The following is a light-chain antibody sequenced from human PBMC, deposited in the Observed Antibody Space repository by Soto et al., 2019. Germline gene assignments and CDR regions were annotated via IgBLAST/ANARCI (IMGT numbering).Light chain of an antibody. Sequence: QSALTQPRSVSGSPVQSGTISCTGTSSDVGGYNYVAWYHQHPGKAPKLMIYDVSKRPSGVPDRFSGSKSGNTASLTISVLQAEDEADYYFCSYAGSYTSREVVFGGGTQLTVL. V-gene: IGLV2-11*01. CDR1: SSDVGGYNY. CDR2: DVS. CDR3: CSYAGSYTSREVV. J-gene: IGLJ2*01.